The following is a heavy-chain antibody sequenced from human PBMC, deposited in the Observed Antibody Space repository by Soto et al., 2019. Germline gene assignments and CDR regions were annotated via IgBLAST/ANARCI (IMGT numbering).Heavy chain of an antibody. V-gene: IGHV3-30*03. D-gene: IGHD3-10*01. Sequence: QVQLVESGGGVVQPGRSLRLSCAVSGFTVSTYGMHWVRQAPGKGLEWVAVISRDGGTKYYADSVKGRFTISRDNSRNTLFLEXNXLXGDXXXXXXXTXXVASGYWGQGTLVTVSS. J-gene: IGHJ4*02. CDR2: ISRDGGTK. CDR1: GFTVSTYG. CDR3: TXXVASGY.